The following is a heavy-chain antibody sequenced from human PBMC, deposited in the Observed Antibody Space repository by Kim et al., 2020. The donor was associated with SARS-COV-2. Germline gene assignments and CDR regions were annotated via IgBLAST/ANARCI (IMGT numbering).Heavy chain of an antibody. CDR1: GGTFSSYA. Sequence: SVKVSCKASGGTFSSYAISWVRQAPGQGLEWMGGIIPIFGTANYAQKFQGRVTITADESTSTAYMVLSSLRSEDTAVYYCARAGIQLWSTHWYFDLWGRGTLVTVSS. CDR3: ARAGIQLWSTHWYFDL. CDR2: IIPIFGTA. J-gene: IGHJ2*01. V-gene: IGHV1-69*13. D-gene: IGHD5-18*01.